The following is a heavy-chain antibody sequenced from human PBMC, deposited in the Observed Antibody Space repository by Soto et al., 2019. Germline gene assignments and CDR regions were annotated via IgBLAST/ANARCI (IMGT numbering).Heavy chain of an antibody. Sequence: QLHLVQSGAVVKKPGASVTVSCSASGYPVTAYYMHWVRQAPGRGLEWMGGINPATGAAKYTQKFQGRVTMTRDTSTSTVFMELSGLTSEDTAVFSCARGGGVGVAGSADFDMWGQGTLVTVSS. V-gene: IGHV1-2*02. J-gene: IGHJ3*02. CDR3: ARGGGVGVAGSADFDM. CDR1: GYPVTAYY. CDR2: INPATGAA. D-gene: IGHD3-3*01.